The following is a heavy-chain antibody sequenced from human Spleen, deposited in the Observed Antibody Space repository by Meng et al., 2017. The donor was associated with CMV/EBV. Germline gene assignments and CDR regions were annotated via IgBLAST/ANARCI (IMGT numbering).Heavy chain of an antibody. CDR3: ARAGYCSSTSCYTGDYYYYGMDV. D-gene: IGHD2-2*02. CDR1: GFTFDDYA. V-gene: IGHV3-9*01. J-gene: IGHJ6*02. CDR2: ISWNSSSI. Sequence: SLKISCAASGFTFDDYAMHWVRQAPGKGLEWVSGISWNSSSIGYADSVKGRFTISRDNAKNSLYLQMNSLRVEDTAVYYCARAGYCSSTSCYTGDYYYYGMDVWGQGTTVTVSS.